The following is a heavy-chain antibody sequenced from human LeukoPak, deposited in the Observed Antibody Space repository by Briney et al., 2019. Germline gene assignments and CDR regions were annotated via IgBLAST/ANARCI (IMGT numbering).Heavy chain of an antibody. CDR3: ARLVRGGYYMDV. D-gene: IGHD3-10*01. CDR2: INPNSGGT. V-gene: IGHV1-2*02. Sequence: ASVKVSCKASGYTVTGYYMHWVRQAPGQALEWMGWINPNSGGTNYAQKFQGRVTMTRDTSISTAYMELSRLRSDDTAVYYCARLVRGGYYMDVWGKGTTVTVSS. CDR1: GYTVTGYY. J-gene: IGHJ6*03.